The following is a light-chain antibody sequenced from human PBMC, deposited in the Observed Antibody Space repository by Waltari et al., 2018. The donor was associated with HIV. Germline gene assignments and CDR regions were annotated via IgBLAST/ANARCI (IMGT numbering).Light chain of an antibody. CDR1: NSNMGSNF. CDR3: ATWANTLSALV. V-gene: IGLV1-51*01. Sequence: QSVLTQPPSGSAAPGQKVTISCSGSNSNMGSNFVSWNQQFSKSAPRRLIFANGNLPSGIPDRFSGAKSGTSATLGPTVLQSGGEANYSCATWANTLSALVFGGGTTVPVL. CDR2: ANG. J-gene: IGLJ2*01.